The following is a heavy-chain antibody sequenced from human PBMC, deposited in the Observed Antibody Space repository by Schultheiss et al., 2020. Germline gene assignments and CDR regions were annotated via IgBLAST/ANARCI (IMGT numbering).Heavy chain of an antibody. D-gene: IGHD2-8*01. CDR1: GFTFSSAW. J-gene: IGHJ4*02. V-gene: IGHV3-15*01. CDR2: IKRKTDGETT. CDR3: TRNADSDW. Sequence: GGSLRLSCAASGFTFSSAWMNWVRLAPGKGLEWVGRIKRKTDGETTDYGAPVKGRFTISRDDSKDTLYLRMDSLRTEDTAVYYCTRNADSDWWGQGTLVTVSS.